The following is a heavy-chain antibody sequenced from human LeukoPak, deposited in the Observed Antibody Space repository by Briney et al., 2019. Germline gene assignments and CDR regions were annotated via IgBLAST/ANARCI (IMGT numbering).Heavy chain of an antibody. D-gene: IGHD1-1*01. CDR1: GFTFSSFW. CDR3: ARDFKNVSP. Sequence: GGSLRLSCAASGFTFSSFWMHWVRHAPGQGPVWVSGIKTDGSDTRYADSVKGRFTISRDNAKSTLYLQMNSLRAEDTAMYYCARDFKNVSPWGPGTLVTVSS. V-gene: IGHV3-74*01. CDR2: IKTDGSDT. J-gene: IGHJ5*02.